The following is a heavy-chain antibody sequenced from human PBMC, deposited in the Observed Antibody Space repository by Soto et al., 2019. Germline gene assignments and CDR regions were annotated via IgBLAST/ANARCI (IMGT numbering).Heavy chain of an antibody. Sequence: SVKVSCKASGGTFSSYAISWVRQAPGQGLEWMGGIIPIFGTANYAQKFQGRVTITADESTSTAYMELSSLRSEDTAVYYCAREGYCISTSCYSYYYYGMDVWGQGTTVTVSS. D-gene: IGHD2-2*01. J-gene: IGHJ6*02. CDR1: GGTFSSYA. CDR3: AREGYCISTSCYSYYYYGMDV. V-gene: IGHV1-69*13. CDR2: IIPIFGTA.